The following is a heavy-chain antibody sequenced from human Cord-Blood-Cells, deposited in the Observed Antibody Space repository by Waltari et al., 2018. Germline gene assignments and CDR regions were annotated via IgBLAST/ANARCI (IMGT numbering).Heavy chain of an antibody. J-gene: IGHJ5*02. V-gene: IGHV1-69*06. D-gene: IGHD4-4*01. Sequence: QVQLVQSGAEGKKPGSSVTVSCKASGGTFSSYAISWVRQAPGQGLEWMGGIIPFFGTANYAQKFQCRVTITADKYTSTAYMELSSLRSEDTAVYYCARDYLGYSNWFDPWGQGTLVTVSS. CDR3: ARDYLGYSNWFDP. CDR1: GGTFSSYA. CDR2: IIPFFGTA.